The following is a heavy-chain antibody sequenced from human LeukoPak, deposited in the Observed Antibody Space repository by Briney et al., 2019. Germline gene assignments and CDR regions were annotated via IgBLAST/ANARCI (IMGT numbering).Heavy chain of an antibody. CDR1: GGSISSSSYY. J-gene: IGHJ4*02. V-gene: IGHV4-39*01. CDR2: IYYSGST. D-gene: IGHD2-15*01. Sequence: PSETLPLTCTVSGGSISSSSYYWGWIRQPPGKGLEWIGSIYYSGSTYYNPSLKSRVTISVDTSKNQFSLKLSSVTAADTAVYYCARQLVVVAATAAPLTYYFDYWGQGTLVTVSS. CDR3: ARQLVVVAATAAPLTYYFDY.